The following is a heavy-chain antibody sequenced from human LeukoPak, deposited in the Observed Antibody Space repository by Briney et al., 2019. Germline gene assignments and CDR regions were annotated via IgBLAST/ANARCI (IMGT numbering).Heavy chain of an antibody. CDR3: ARDDIVATIGPDY. CDR1: GYSIRSGYY. CDR2: IYHSGST. J-gene: IGHJ4*02. V-gene: IGHV4-38-2*02. Sequence: PSETLSLTCTVSGYSIRSGYYWGWTRQPPGKGLEWIGSIYHSGSTYYNPSLKSRVTISVDTSKNQFSLKLSSVTAADTAVYYCARDDIVATIGPDYWGQGTLVTVSS. D-gene: IGHD5-12*01.